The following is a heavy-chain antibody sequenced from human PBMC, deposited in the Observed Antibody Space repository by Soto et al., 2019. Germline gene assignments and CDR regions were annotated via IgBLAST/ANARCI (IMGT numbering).Heavy chain of an antibody. V-gene: IGHV3-33*01. J-gene: IGHJ4*02. CDR3: AREGGFGAPRQALDY. D-gene: IGHD3-10*01. CDR2: IWYDGSNK. CDR1: GFTFSSYG. Sequence: QVQLVESGGGVVQPGRSLRLSCAASGFTFSSYGMHWVRQAPGKGLEWVAVIWYDGSNKYYADSVKGRFTISRDNSKNTLYLQMNSLRAEDTAVYYCAREGGFGAPRQALDYWGQGTLVTVSS.